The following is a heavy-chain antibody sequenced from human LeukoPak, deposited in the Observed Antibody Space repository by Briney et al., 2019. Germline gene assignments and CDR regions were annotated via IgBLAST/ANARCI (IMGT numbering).Heavy chain of an antibody. CDR1: GFSLSTSGVG. V-gene: IGHV2-5*02. Sequence: SGPTLVNPTQTLTLTCTFSGFSLSTSGVGVGWIRQPPGKALEWLALIYWDDDKRYSPSLKSRLTITKDTSKNQVVLTMTNMDPVDTATYYCAHSIVSGWFGVKPTPFDYWGQGTLVTVSS. CDR3: AHSIVSGWFGVKPTPFDY. CDR2: IYWDDDK. D-gene: IGHD3-10*01. J-gene: IGHJ4*02.